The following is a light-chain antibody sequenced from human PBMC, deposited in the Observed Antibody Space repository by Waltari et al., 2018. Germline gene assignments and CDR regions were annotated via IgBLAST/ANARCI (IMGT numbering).Light chain of an antibody. J-gene: IGKJ1*01. CDR2: GAS. CDR3: QQYNNWRT. CDR1: QSVSSS. V-gene: IGKV3-15*01. Sequence: EIVLTQSPATLSLSPGERATLSCRASQSVSSSLAWYQQKPGQAPRLRIYGASSRATGIPDRFSGSGSGTDFTLTISSLEPEDFAVYYCQQYNNWRTFGQGTKVEIK.